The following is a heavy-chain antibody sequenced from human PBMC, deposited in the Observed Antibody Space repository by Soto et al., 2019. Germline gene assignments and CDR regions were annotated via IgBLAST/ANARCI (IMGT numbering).Heavy chain of an antibody. J-gene: IGHJ4*02. CDR3: ARKYQHYYGSGSYYRGWYFDP. Sequence: SETLSLTCTVSGGSISSYYWSWIRQPPGKGLEWIGYVHDSWGSHYNPSLKSRVAISLDTSKSQFSLKLTSVTATDTAVYYCARKYQHYYGSGSYYRGWYFDPWGQGTLVTVSS. CDR1: GGSISSYY. V-gene: IGHV4-59*08. CDR2: VHDSWGS. D-gene: IGHD3-10*01.